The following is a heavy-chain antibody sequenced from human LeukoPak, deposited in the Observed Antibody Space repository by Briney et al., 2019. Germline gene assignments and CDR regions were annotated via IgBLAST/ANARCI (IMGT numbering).Heavy chain of an antibody. CDR3: ARGVVRGKDWFDP. D-gene: IGHD3-10*01. CDR1: GYSISSGYY. J-gene: IGHJ5*02. CDR2: IYHSGST. Sequence: SETLSLTCTVSGYSISSGYYWGWIRQPPGKGLEWTGSIYHSGSTYYNPSLKSRVTISVDTSKNQFSLKLSSVTAADTAVYYCARGVVRGKDWFDPWGQGTLVTVSS. V-gene: IGHV4-38-2*02.